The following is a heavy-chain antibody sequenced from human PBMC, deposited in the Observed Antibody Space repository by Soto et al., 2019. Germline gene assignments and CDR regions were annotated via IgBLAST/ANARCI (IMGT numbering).Heavy chain of an antibody. CDR1: GFTFSSYG. CDR2: IWYDGSNK. D-gene: IGHD4-17*01. Sequence: QVQLVESGGGVVQPGRSLRLSCAASGFTFSSYGMHWVRQAPGKGLEWVAVIWYDGSNKYYADSVKGRFTISRDNSKNTLYLKMNSLRAEDTAVYYCASLHGDYDYWGQGTLVTVSS. CDR3: ASLHGDYDY. V-gene: IGHV3-33*01. J-gene: IGHJ4*02.